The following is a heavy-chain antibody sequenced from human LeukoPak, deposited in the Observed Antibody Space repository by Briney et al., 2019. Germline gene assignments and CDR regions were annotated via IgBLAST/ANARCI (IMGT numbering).Heavy chain of an antibody. CDR3: ARGEYYYDSSGDIYFDY. D-gene: IGHD3-22*01. J-gene: IGHJ4*02. CDR1: GFTFSSYG. Sequence: GGTLRLSCAASGFTFSSYGMSWVRQAPGKGLEWVSAISGSGGSTYYADSVKGRFTISRDNSKNTLYLQMNSLRAEDTAVYYCARGEYYYDSSGDIYFDYWGQGTLVTVSS. CDR2: ISGSGGST. V-gene: IGHV3-23*01.